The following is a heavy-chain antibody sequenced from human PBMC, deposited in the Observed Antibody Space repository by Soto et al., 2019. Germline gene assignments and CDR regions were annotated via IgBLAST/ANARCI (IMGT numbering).Heavy chain of an antibody. Sequence: ASVKVSCKASGYTFTSYGISWVRQAPGQGLEWIGRISAYNGNTNYAQKHQGRDTMNTEQSTRTAYMELTGLRSEDTAVYYCTRVPFCSGGTCHSLVGYYFEFWGQGTPVTVSS. J-gene: IGHJ4*02. CDR1: GYTFTSYG. V-gene: IGHV1-18*01. CDR2: ISAYNGNT. CDR3: TRVPFCSGGTCHSLVGYYFEF. D-gene: IGHD2-15*01.